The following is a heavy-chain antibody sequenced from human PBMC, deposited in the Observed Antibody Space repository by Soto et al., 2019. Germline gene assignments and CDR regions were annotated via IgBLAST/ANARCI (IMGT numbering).Heavy chain of an antibody. D-gene: IGHD5-12*01. J-gene: IGHJ5*02. CDR1: GYTFFTYD. V-gene: IGHV1-18*01. Sequence: ASVKVSCKXSGYTFFTYDISWVRQAPGQGLEWMGWISTYSGDTKYAQKFQGRVTMTTDTCTTTAYLELRSLRSDDTAVYYCARHHGPTTSENWFDPWGQGTLVTVSS. CDR2: ISTYSGDT. CDR3: ARHHGPTTSENWFDP.